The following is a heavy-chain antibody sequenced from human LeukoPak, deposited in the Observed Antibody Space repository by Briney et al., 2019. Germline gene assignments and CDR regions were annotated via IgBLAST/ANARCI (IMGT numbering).Heavy chain of an antibody. V-gene: IGHV1-18*01. D-gene: IGHD2-2*01. Sequence: ASVKVSCKASGYTFTSCGISWVRQAPGQGLEWMGWISAYNGNTNYAQKLQGRVTMTTDTSTSTAYMELRSLRSDDTAVYYCARDLIVPAAGYFQHWGQGTLVTVSS. CDR2: ISAYNGNT. CDR1: GYTFTSCG. CDR3: ARDLIVPAAGYFQH. J-gene: IGHJ1*01.